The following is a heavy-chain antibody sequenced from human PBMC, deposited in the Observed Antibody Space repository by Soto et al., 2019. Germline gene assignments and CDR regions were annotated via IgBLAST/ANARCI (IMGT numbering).Heavy chain of an antibody. CDR3: AKGVGIAARPVRPYYYYGMDV. V-gene: IGHV3-30*18. J-gene: IGHJ6*02. CDR2: ISYDGSNK. Sequence: SLRLSCAASGFTFSSYGMHWVRQAPGKGLEWVAVISYDGSNKYYADSVKGRFTISRDNSKNTLYLQMNSLRAEDTAVYYCAKGVGIAARPVRPYYYYGMDVWGQGTTVTVSS. CDR1: GFTFSSYG. D-gene: IGHD6-6*01.